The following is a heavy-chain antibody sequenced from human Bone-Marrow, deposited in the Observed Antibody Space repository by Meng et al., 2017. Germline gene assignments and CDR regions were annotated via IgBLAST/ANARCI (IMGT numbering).Heavy chain of an antibody. CDR3: ARAWGKPTFEQQLMGRTAHFDY. D-gene: IGHD6-13*01. Sequence: GGSLRLSCAASGFTVSSNYMSWVRQAPGKGLEWVSVIYSGGSTYYADSVKGRFTISRDNAKNSLYLQMNSLRAEDTAVYYGARAWGKPTFEQQLMGRTAHFDYWGQGTLVTVSS. CDR2: IYSGGST. CDR1: GFTVSSNY. J-gene: IGHJ4*02. V-gene: IGHV3-53*01.